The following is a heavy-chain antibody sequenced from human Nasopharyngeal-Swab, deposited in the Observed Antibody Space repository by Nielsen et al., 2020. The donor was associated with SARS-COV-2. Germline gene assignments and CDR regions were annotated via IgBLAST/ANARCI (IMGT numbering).Heavy chain of an antibody. CDR1: GGSFSGYY. CDR3: AVSSGWFDY. V-gene: IGHV4-34*01. J-gene: IGHJ4*02. D-gene: IGHD6-19*01. CDR2: IYHSGST. Sequence: CAVYGGSFSGYYWTWIRQPPGKGLEWIGEIYHSGSTYYNPSLKSRVTISVDTSKNQFSLKLSSVTAADTAVYYCAVSSGWFDYWGQGTLVTVSS.